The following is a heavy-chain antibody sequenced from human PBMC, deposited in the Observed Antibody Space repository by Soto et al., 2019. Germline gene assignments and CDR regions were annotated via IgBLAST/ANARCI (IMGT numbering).Heavy chain of an antibody. V-gene: IGHV3-49*03. CDR1: GFTFGDYA. CDR3: TRDSDYGDSRYFDY. CDR2: IRSKAYGGTT. Sequence: QPGGSLRLSCTASGFTFGDYAMSWFRQAPGKGLEWVGFIRSKAYGGTTEYAASVKGRFTISRDDSKSIAYLQMNSLKTEDTAVYYCTRDSDYGDSRYFDYWGQGTLVTVSS. D-gene: IGHD4-17*01. J-gene: IGHJ4*02.